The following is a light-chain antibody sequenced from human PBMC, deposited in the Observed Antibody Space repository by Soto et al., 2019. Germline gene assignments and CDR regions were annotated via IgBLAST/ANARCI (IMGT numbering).Light chain of an antibody. Sequence: EIVLTQSPGTLSLSPGERATLSCRASQSISKNDLAWFQQKLGQSPRILIYGASNRAPDIPDRFSGSESGTDFTLTISRLEPEDSAVYYCQQYGNLPWTFGQGTKVEIK. V-gene: IGKV3-20*01. J-gene: IGKJ1*01. CDR2: GAS. CDR1: QSISKND. CDR3: QQYGNLPWT.